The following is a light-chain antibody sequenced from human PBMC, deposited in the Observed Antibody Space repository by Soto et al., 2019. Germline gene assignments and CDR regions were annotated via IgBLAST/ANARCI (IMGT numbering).Light chain of an antibody. CDR3: QQSYSPQPYT. CDR2: AAT. Sequence: DIQMTQSPSSLSASVGDRVTITCRASQTINNFLNWYQQKPGKAPRLLIYAATTLSTGVPSRFRGGGSGTDFTLTITDLQPEDFATYSCQQSYSPQPYTFGRGTKLEIK. V-gene: IGKV1-39*01. CDR1: QTINNF. J-gene: IGKJ2*01.